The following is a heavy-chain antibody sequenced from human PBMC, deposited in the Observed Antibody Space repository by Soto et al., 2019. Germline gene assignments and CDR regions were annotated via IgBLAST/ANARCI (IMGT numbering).Heavy chain of an antibody. CDR2: TYYKSKWFN. V-gene: IGHV6-1*01. D-gene: IGHD5-12*01. J-gene: IGHJ6*03. Sequence: QVQLQLSGPGLMKPSQTLSLTCAISGDSVSSNSAGWNWVRQTPSRGLEWLGRTYYKSKWFNNYAVSVKSRLTTTPDTSQNQFSLQLDSVTPEDTAVYYCARGSWDDVSGHYYMDVWGKGTTVTVSS. CDR3: ARGSWDDVSGHYYMDV. CDR1: GDSVSSNSAG.